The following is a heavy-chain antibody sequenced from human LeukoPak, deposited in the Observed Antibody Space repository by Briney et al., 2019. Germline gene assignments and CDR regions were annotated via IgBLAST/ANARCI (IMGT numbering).Heavy chain of an antibody. CDR3: ARVELAPYYYYMDV. V-gene: IGHV3-48*03. Sequence: PVGSLRLSCAASGFSISSYEMNWVRQAPGKGLEWVSHISSSGSTIWYADSVKGRFTISRDNAKNSLYLQMNSLRAEATAVYYCARVELAPYYYYMDVWGKGTTVTVSS. CDR1: GFSISSYE. J-gene: IGHJ6*03. D-gene: IGHD1-7*01. CDR2: ISSSGSTI.